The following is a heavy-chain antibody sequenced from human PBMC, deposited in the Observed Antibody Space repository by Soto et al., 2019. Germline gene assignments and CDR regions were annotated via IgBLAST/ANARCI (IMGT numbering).Heavy chain of an antibody. CDR1: GYTFTSYA. CDR2: INAGNGNT. D-gene: IGHD2-21*02. J-gene: IGHJ4*02. CDR3: ARAKKGHLQNTAYFGGDCNPTGF. V-gene: IGHV1-3*01. Sequence: GASVKVSCKASGYTFTSYAMHWVRQAPGQRLEWMGWINAGNGNTKYSQKFQGRVTITRDTSASTAYMELSSLRSEDTAVYYCARAKKGHLQNTAYFGGDCNPTGFWGQGTLVTGSS.